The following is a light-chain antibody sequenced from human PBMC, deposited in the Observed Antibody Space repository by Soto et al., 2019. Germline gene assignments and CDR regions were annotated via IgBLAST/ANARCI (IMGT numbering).Light chain of an antibody. Sequence: EIVLTQSPGILSLSPGERATLSCRASQSVSSNYLAWFQQKPGQAPRLLITGASSRATGIPDRFSGSGSATDYTLTISRLEPEDFAVYYCQQYGNSPCTFGQGTKLEIK. V-gene: IGKV3-20*01. CDR1: QSVSSNY. J-gene: IGKJ2*02. CDR3: QQYGNSPCT. CDR2: GAS.